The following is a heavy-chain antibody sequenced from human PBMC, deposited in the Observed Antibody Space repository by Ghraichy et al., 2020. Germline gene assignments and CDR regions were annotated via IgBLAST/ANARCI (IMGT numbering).Heavy chain of an antibody. CDR3: AREVTEHITVTTFYYYYGMDV. CDR1: GYTFTSYG. V-gene: IGHV1-18*01. CDR2: ISAYNGNT. D-gene: IGHD4-17*01. J-gene: IGHJ6*02. Sequence: ASVKVSCKASGYTFTSYGISWVRQAPGQGLEWMGWISAYNGNTNYAQKLQGRVTMTTDTSTSTAYMELRSLRSDDTAVYYCAREVTEHITVTTFYYYYGMDVWGQGTTVTVSS.